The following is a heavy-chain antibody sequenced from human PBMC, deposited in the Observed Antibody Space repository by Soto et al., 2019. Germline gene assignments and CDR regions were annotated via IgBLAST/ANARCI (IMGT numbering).Heavy chain of an antibody. V-gene: IGHV2-5*01. CDR1: GFSFGVSGVG. D-gene: IGHD5-18*01. Sequence: QITLKESGPTLVKPTQTLTLTCTFSGFSFGVSGVGVGWIRQPPGKALEGLALVFWRDDKRYNPSLGSRLTITKDAPKNQVVLTMTNMDPLDTATYFCARAYTYDFDYWGQGTLVSVSS. CDR3: ARAYTYDFDY. CDR2: VFWRDDK. J-gene: IGHJ4*02.